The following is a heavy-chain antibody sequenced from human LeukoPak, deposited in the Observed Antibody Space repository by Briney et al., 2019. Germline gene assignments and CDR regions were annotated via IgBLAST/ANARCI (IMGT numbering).Heavy chain of an antibody. J-gene: IGHJ4*02. D-gene: IGHD2-2*01. V-gene: IGHV3-74*01. Sequence: GGSLRLSCAAPGFTLNKYWMHWVRQAPGKGLVWVSRINIDGSSISYADSVRGRFTISRDNAKNTLYLQMNNLRAEDTAVYYCTRIPADQTFFDFWGQGTLVTVSS. CDR3: TRIPADQTFFDF. CDR1: GFTLNKYW. CDR2: INIDGSSI.